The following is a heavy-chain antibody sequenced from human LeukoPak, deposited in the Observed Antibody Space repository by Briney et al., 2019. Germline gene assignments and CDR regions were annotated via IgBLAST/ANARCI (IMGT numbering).Heavy chain of an antibody. Sequence: TTSETLSLTCTVSGGSISSYYWTWIRQPPGKGLEWIGSLYYSGSTNYNPSLKSRVTISVDTSKNQFSLKLSSVTAADTAVYYRARRHVEYSSSSDPYYFDYWGQGTLVTVSS. CDR2: LYYSGST. D-gene: IGHD6-6*01. CDR3: ARRHVEYSSSSDPYYFDY. CDR1: GGSISSYY. J-gene: IGHJ4*02. V-gene: IGHV4-59*01.